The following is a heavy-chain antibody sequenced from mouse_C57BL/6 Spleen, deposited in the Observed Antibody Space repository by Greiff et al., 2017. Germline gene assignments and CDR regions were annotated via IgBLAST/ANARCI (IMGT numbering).Heavy chain of an antibody. J-gene: IGHJ3*01. V-gene: IGHV1-55*01. Sequence: VQLQQPGAELVKPGASVKMSCKASGYTFTSYWITWVKQRPGQGLEWIGDIYPGSGSTNYNEKLKSKATLTVDTSSSKAYIQRSSLTSEDSAVYYCARNGYYVRTWFAYWGQGTLVTVSA. CDR3: ARNGYYVRTWFAY. D-gene: IGHD2-3*01. CDR2: IYPGSGST. CDR1: GYTFTSYW.